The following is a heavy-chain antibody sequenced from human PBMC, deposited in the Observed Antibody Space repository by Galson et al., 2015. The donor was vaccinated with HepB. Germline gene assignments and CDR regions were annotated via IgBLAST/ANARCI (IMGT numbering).Heavy chain of an antibody. D-gene: IGHD6-25*01. CDR2: IWYDGSNK. CDR1: GFTFSSYS. J-gene: IGHJ3*02. Sequence: SLKLSCAASGFTFSSYSMNWVRQAPGKGLEWVAIIWYDGSNKYYADSVKGRFTISRDNSKNTLYLQMNSLRAEDTAVYYCASSAARGGFDAFDIWGQGTKVTVSS. V-gene: IGHV3-33*08. CDR3: ASSAARGGFDAFDI.